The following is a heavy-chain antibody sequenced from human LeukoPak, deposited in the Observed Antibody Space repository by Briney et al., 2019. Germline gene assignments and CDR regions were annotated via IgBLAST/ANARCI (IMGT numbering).Heavy chain of an antibody. Sequence: GSLRLSCAASGFTFSRYAMHWVRQAPGKGLEWVALISFDGNNKYYADSVKGRFTISRDNSKNTLYLQMNSLRAEDTAVYYCARDVSKAAAGYDYWGQGTLVTVSS. J-gene: IGHJ4*02. CDR2: ISFDGNNK. V-gene: IGHV3-30-3*01. CDR1: GFTFSRYA. CDR3: ARDVSKAAAGYDY. D-gene: IGHD6-13*01.